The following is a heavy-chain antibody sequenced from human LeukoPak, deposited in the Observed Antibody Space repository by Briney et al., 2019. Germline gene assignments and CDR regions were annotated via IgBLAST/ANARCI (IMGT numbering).Heavy chain of an antibody. CDR2: ISGSGGST. Sequence: PGGSLRLSCAASGFTFSSYAMSWVRQAPGKGLEWVSAISGSGGSTYYADSVKGRFTISRDNSKNTLYLQMNSLRAEDTAVYYCAKRQPNYYDSSGPPGAFDIWGQGTMVTVSS. CDR3: AKRQPNYYDSSGPPGAFDI. D-gene: IGHD3-22*01. J-gene: IGHJ3*02. V-gene: IGHV3-23*01. CDR1: GFTFSSYA.